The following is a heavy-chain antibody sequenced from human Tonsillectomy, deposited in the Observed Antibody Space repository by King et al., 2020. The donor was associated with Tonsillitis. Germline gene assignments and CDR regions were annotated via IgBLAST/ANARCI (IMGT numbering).Heavy chain of an antibody. CDR1: GGTIGTDY. D-gene: IGHD4-17*01. V-gene: IGHV4-59*08. CDR2: IYYTGTT. J-gene: IGHJ4*02. Sequence: VQLQESGPGLVKPSETLSLTCTVSGGTIGTDYWTWIRQPPGKGLEWNGYIYYTGTTNYNPSLKSRVTISVDASKNQFSLKLSSVTAADTAVYYCARLQGGDYGDYFDDWGQGTLVTVSS. CDR3: ARLQGGDYGDYFDD.